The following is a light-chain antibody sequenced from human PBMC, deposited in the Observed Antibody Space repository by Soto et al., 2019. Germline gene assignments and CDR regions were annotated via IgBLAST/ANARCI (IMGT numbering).Light chain of an antibody. CDR1: ASAVGGYNY. J-gene: IGLJ1*01. Sequence: QSALTQPASVSGSPGQSITISCTGTASAVGGYNYVSWYQQPPGKAPKLMIYDVSNRPSGVSNRFSGSKSGNTASLTISGLQAEDEADYYCSSYTSSSTYVFGTGTKLTVL. CDR2: DVS. V-gene: IGLV2-14*01. CDR3: SSYTSSSTYV.